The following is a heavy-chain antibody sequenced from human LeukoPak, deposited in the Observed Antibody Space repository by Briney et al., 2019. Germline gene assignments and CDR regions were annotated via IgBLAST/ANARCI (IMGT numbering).Heavy chain of an antibody. J-gene: IGHJ4*02. D-gene: IGHD4-17*01. Sequence: PSETLSLTCTVSGGSISSHYWSWIRQPPGKGLEWIGYIYYSGSTYYNPSLKSRVTISVDTSKNQFSLKLSSVTAADTAVYYCARRLRRRGVSYFDYWGQGTLVTVSS. V-gene: IGHV4-59*06. CDR1: GGSISSHY. CDR2: IYYSGST. CDR3: ARRLRRRGVSYFDY.